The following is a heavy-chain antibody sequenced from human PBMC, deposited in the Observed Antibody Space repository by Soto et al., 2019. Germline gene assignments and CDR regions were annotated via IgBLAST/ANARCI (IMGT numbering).Heavy chain of an antibody. CDR1: GYTFTGYY. CDR3: ARDPFRNYYDSSGYLYYYYGMDV. CDR2: INPNSGGT. D-gene: IGHD3-22*01. J-gene: IGHJ6*02. Sequence: SVEVSFKASGYTFTGYYMHWVRQAPGQGLEWMGWINPNSGGTNYAQKFQGRVTMTRDTSISTAYMELSRLRSDDTAVYYCARDPFRNYYDSSGYLYYYYGMDVWGQGTTVTVSS. V-gene: IGHV1-2*02.